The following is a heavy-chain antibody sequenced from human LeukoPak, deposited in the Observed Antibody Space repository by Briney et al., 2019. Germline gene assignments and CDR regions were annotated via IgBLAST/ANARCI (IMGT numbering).Heavy chain of an antibody. CDR1: GGSFSGYY. J-gene: IGHJ5*02. Sequence: PSETLSLTCAVYGGSFSGYYWSWIRQPSGKGLEWIGEINHSGSTNYNPSLKSRVTISVDTSKNQFSLKLSSVTAADTAVYYCARGFGFDPWGQGTLVTVSS. CDR3: ARGFGFDP. V-gene: IGHV4-34*01. CDR2: INHSGST.